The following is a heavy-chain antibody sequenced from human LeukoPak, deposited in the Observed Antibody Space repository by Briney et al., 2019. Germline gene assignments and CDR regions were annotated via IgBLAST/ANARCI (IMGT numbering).Heavy chain of an antibody. J-gene: IGHJ6*03. CDR3: ARDRKSRYNWNLPGGYYYYYMDV. V-gene: IGHV4-61*02. CDR2: IYTSGST. D-gene: IGHD1-20*01. Sequence: SETLSLTCTVSSGSISSGSYYWSWIRQPAGKGLEWIGRIYTSGSTNYNPSLKSRVTISVDTSKNQFSLKLSSVTAADTAVYYCARDRKSRYNWNLPGGYYYYYMDVWGKGTTVTISS. CDR1: SGSISSGSYY.